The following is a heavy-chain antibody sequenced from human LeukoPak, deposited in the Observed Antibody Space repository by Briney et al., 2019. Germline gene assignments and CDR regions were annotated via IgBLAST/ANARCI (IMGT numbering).Heavy chain of an antibody. CDR1: GYSISSGYY. Sequence: SETLSLTCAVSGYSISSGYYWGWIRQPPGKVLGWIGSIYHSGSTYYNPSLKSRVTISVDTSKNQFSLKLSSVTAADTAVYYCARLFRLAPGYYFAYWGQGTLVTVSS. D-gene: IGHD2-21*01. CDR2: IYHSGST. J-gene: IGHJ4*02. CDR3: ARLFRLAPGYYFAY. V-gene: IGHV4-38-2*01.